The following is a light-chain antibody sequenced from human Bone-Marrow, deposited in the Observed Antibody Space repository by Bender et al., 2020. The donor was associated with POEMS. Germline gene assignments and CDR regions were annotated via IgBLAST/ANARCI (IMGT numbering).Light chain of an antibody. Sequence: QSALTQPPSASGSPGQSVTISCTGTSSDVGGYNYVSWYQQHPGKAPKLMIFDVSKRPSGVPDRFSGSKSGTSASLAITGLQAEDEGDYYCQSYDNSLGGWVFGGGTKLTVL. CDR1: SSDVGGYNY. J-gene: IGLJ3*02. CDR2: DVS. CDR3: QSYDNSLGGWV. V-gene: IGLV2-8*01.